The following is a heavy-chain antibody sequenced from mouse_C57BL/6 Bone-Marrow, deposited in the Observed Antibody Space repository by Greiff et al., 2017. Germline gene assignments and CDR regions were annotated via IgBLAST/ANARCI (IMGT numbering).Heavy chain of an antibody. D-gene: IGHD1-1*01. CDR2: INPYNGDT. Sequence: EVKLQQSGPELVKPGDSVKISCKASGYSFTGYFMNWVMQSHGKSLEWIGRINPYNGDTFYNQKFKGKATLTVDKSSSTAHMELRSLTSEDSAVYYCARLGYYYGSSHHWYFDVWGTGTTVTVSS. V-gene: IGHV1-20*01. J-gene: IGHJ1*03. CDR3: ARLGYYYGSSHHWYFDV. CDR1: GYSFTGYF.